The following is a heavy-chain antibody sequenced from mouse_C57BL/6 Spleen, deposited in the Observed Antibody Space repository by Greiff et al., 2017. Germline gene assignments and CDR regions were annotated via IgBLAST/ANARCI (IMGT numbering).Heavy chain of an antibody. J-gene: IGHJ3*01. CDR2: IYPGDGDT. CDR1: GYAFSSSW. CDR3: ARNWFAY. V-gene: IGHV1-82*01. Sequence: VKLQQSGPELVKPGASVKISCKASGYAFSSSWMNWVKQRPGKGLEWIGRIYPGDGDTNYNGKFKGKATLTADKSSSTAYMQLSSLTSEDSAVYFCARNWFAYWGQGTLVTVSA.